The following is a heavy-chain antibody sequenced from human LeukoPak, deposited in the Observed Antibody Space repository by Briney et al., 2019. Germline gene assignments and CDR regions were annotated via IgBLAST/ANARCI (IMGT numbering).Heavy chain of an antibody. CDR2: IYYSGNT. CDR3: ARLAPDLAMVPDAFDI. V-gene: IGHV4-59*01. Sequence: SETLSLTCTVSGGSISSYYWSWIRQPPGKGLEWIGYIYYSGNTNYNPSLKSRVTISVDTSKNQFSLKLSSVTAADTAVYYCARLAPDLAMVPDAFDIWGQGTMVTVSS. J-gene: IGHJ3*02. D-gene: IGHD5-18*01. CDR1: GGSISSYY.